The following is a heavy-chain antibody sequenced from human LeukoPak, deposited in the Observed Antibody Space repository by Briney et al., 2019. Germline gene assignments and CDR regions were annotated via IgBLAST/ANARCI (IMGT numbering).Heavy chain of an antibody. CDR3: ARSWESLPVGMAEGFLEWLPHFDY. J-gene: IGHJ4*02. Sequence: GASVKVSCKASGYTFTGYYIHWVRQAPGQGLEWMGWINPNSGGTTYAQRFQGRVTMTRDTSISTAYMELSRLRSDDTAVYYCARSWESLPVGMAEGFLEWLPHFDYWGQGTLVTVSS. D-gene: IGHD3-3*01. V-gene: IGHV1-2*02. CDR2: INPNSGGT. CDR1: GYTFTGYY.